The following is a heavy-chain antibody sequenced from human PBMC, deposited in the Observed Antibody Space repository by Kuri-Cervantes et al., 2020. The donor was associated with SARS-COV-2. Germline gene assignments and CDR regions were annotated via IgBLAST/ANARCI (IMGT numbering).Heavy chain of an antibody. CDR2: IYYSGST. Sequence: SETLSLTCTVSGGSISSYYWSWIRQPPGKGLEWIGYIYYSGSTNYNPSLKSRVIISVDTSKNQFSLKLSSVTAADTAVYYCARGRWSPLWGQGNLVTVSS. V-gene: IGHV4-59*01. CDR3: ARGRWSPL. CDR1: GGSISSYY. D-gene: IGHD2-15*01. J-gene: IGHJ4*02.